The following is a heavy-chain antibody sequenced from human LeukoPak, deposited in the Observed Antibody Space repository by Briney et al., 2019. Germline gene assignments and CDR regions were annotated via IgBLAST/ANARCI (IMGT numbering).Heavy chain of an antibody. CDR1: GFTVSSSY. CDR3: ARDSNFDWFDP. D-gene: IGHD1-7*01. CDR2: IYSGGST. V-gene: IGHV3-66*01. Sequence: GGSLRLFCAASGFTVSSSYMNWVRQAPGKGLEWVSVIYSGGSTYYADSVKGRFTISRDNSKNTLYLQMNSLRAEDTAVYYCARDSNFDWFDPWGQGTLVTVSS. J-gene: IGHJ5*02.